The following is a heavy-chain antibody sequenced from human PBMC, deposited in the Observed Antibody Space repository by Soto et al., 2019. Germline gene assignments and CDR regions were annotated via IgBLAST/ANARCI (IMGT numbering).Heavy chain of an antibody. CDR3: AKDQGSSGYGPLDY. Sequence: GSLRLSCAASGFTFSDYYMHWVRQAPGKGLEWVAVISYDGSNKYYADSVKGRFTISRDNSKNTLYLQMNSLRAEDTAVYYCAKDQGSSGYGPLDYWGQGTLVTVSS. D-gene: IGHD3-22*01. CDR2: ISYDGSNK. V-gene: IGHV3-30*18. CDR1: GFTFSDYY. J-gene: IGHJ4*02.